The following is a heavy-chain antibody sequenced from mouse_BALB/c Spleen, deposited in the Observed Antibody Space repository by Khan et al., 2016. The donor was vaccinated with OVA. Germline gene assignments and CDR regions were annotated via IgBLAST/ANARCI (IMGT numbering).Heavy chain of an antibody. J-gene: IGHJ2*01. D-gene: IGHD1-1*01. V-gene: IGHV5-17*02. CDR2: ISGDSNTI. CDR1: GYTIGSYG. Sequence: EVELVESGGGLVQPGGSRKLSCAASGYTIGSYGMHWVRQALEKGLEWVAYISGDSNTIYYADTVKGRFTISRDNPKNTLFLQMTSLMFGETAMYYCATSYYYGYYFDYWGPGTTLTVSS. CDR3: ATSYYYGYYFDY.